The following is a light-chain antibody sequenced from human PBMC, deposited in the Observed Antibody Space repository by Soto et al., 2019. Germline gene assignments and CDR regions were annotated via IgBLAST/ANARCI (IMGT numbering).Light chain of an antibody. Sequence: EIVLTQSPATLSLSPGERATLSCRASQTVSSYLAWYQQKPGQAPRLLIYDSSNRATGIPARFSGSGSGTDFTLTISSLEPEDLAVYYCQQRNSWPVTFGQGTRLEIK. J-gene: IGKJ5*01. CDR3: QQRNSWPVT. V-gene: IGKV3-11*01. CDR2: DSS. CDR1: QTVSSY.